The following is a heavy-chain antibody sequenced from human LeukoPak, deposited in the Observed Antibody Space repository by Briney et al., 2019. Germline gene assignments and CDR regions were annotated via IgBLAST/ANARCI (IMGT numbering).Heavy chain of an antibody. CDR2: IKSDGSSS. Sequence: PGGSLRLSCAASGFTLSNSWIHWVRQPPGKGLVWVSRIKSDGSSSIYADSVKGRFTISRDNAKNTLYLQMNSLRAEDTAVYYCAKDAHYGSGSNFDYWGQGTLVTVSS. CDR1: GFTLSNSW. J-gene: IGHJ4*02. CDR3: AKDAHYGSGSNFDY. V-gene: IGHV3-74*01. D-gene: IGHD3-10*01.